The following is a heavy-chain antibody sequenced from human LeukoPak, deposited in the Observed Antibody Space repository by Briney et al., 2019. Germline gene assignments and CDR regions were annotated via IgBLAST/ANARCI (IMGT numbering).Heavy chain of an antibody. Sequence: PGGSLRLSCAASGFTFSSYGMHWVRQAPDKGLEWVAVISDSGGQKFYPDSVKGRIVISRDTSKNTLYLEMNSLRAEDTAQYFCARDYCTNGVCYGLSAFDIWGQGTTVTVSS. D-gene: IGHD2-8*01. V-gene: IGHV3-30*03. CDR2: ISDSGGQK. CDR3: ARDYCTNGVCYGLSAFDI. J-gene: IGHJ3*02. CDR1: GFTFSSYG.